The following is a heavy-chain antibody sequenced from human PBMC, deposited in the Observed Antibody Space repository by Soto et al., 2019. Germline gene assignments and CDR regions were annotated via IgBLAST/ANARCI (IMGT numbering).Heavy chain of an antibody. CDR3: TTGILLPEFTRLGELSTDAFDI. J-gene: IGHJ3*02. V-gene: IGHV3-15*01. CDR1: GFTFSNAW. D-gene: IGHD3-16*02. CDR2: IKSKTDGGTT. Sequence: GGSLRLSCAASGFTFSNAWMSWVRQAPGKGLEWVGRIKSKTDGGTTDYAAPVKGRFTISRDDSKNTLYLQMNSLKTEDTAVYYCTTGILLPEFTRLGELSTDAFDIWDQGTMVTVSS.